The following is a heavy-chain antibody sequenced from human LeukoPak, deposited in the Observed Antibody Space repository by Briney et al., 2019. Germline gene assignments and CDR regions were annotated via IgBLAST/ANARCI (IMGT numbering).Heavy chain of an antibody. D-gene: IGHD2-15*01. Sequence: PGGSLRLSCAASGFTFRNYWMSWVRQAPGKGLEWVANIKEDGSEKYYVDSVKGRFTISRDNAKDSLYLQMNSLRVEDTAVYYCAEAEVTRISDPNHWGQGTLVTVSS. J-gene: IGHJ1*01. V-gene: IGHV3-7*01. CDR1: GFTFRNYW. CDR3: AEAEVTRISDPNH. CDR2: IKEDGSEK.